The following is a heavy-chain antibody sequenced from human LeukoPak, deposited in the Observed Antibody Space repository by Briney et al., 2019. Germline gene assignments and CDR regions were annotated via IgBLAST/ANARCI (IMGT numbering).Heavy chain of an antibody. CDR2: IYHSGST. D-gene: IGHD4-11*01. CDR1: GGSISSGGYS. Sequence: SETLSLTCAVSGGSISSGGYSWSWIRQPPGKGPEWIGYIYHSGSTYYNPSLKSRVTISVDRSKNQFSLKLSSVTAADTAVYYCARGGGADYRENYYYYYGMDVWGQGTTVTVSS. J-gene: IGHJ6*02. CDR3: ARGGGADYRENYYYYYGMDV. V-gene: IGHV4-30-2*01.